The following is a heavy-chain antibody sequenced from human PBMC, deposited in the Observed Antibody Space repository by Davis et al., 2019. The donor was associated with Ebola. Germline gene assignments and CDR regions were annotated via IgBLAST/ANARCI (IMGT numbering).Heavy chain of an antibody. CDR3: ARGKGWNHDAFDI. Sequence: ASVKVSCKASGYTFIDYYMYWVRQAPGQGLEWMGVINPSDDTKAYAQNFQGRVTMTRDTSTRTFYMELRSLRSDDTAVYYCARGKGWNHDAFDIWGQGTMVTVSS. V-gene: IGHV1-46*01. J-gene: IGHJ3*02. D-gene: IGHD1-1*01. CDR1: GYTFIDYY. CDR2: INPSDDTK.